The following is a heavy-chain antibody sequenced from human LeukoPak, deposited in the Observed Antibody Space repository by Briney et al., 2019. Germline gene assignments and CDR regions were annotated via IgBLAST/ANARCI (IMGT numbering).Heavy chain of an antibody. V-gene: IGHV4-30-4*01. CDR3: ARRIEYCSSTSCYWHYGMDV. Sequence: SETLSLTCTVSGGSISSGDYYWSWIRQPPGKGLEWIGYIYYSGSTYYNPSLKSRVTISVDTSKNQFSLKLSSVTAADTAVYYCARRIEYCSSTSCYWHYGMDVWGQGTTVTVSS. CDR1: GGSISSGDYY. J-gene: IGHJ6*02. D-gene: IGHD2-2*01. CDR2: IYYSGST.